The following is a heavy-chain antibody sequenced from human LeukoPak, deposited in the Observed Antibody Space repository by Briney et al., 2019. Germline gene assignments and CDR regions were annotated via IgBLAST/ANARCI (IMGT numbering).Heavy chain of an antibody. J-gene: IGHJ6*02. CDR2: IIPIFGTA. Sequence: ASLKVSSKASGCTFSSYAISWVRQAPGQGLEWMGGIIPIFGTANYAQKFQGRVTITADESTSTAYMELSSLRSEDTAVYYCASPGVAAAAYYYYGMDVWGQGTTVTVSS. CDR3: ASPGVAAAAYYYYGMDV. CDR1: GCTFSSYA. D-gene: IGHD6-13*01. V-gene: IGHV1-69*13.